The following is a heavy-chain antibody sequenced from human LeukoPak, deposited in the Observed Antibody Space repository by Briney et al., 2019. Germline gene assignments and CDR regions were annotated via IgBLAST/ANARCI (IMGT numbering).Heavy chain of an antibody. V-gene: IGHV1-8*01. D-gene: IGHD2-15*01. Sequence: GASVKVSCKASGYTSTSNDLNWVRQASGQGLEWMGWMNPNSGNTGYAQKFQGRLTMTRNNSISTAYMELSSLRSEDTALYYCARRDNTGFDSWGQGTLVTVSS. CDR1: GYTSTSND. CDR2: MNPNSGNT. J-gene: IGHJ4*02. CDR3: ARRDNTGFDS.